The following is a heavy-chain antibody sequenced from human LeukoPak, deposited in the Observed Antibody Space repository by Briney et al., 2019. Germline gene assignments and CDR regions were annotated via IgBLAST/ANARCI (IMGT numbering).Heavy chain of an antibody. CDR3: ARRRRRYCSGGSCYWSAFDI. J-gene: IGHJ3*02. CDR2: IYPGDSDT. V-gene: IGHV5-51*01. D-gene: IGHD2-15*01. CDR1: GYSSTSYW. Sequence: GESLKISCKGSGYSSTSYWIGWVRQMPGKGLEWMGIIYPGDSDTRYSPSFQGQVTISADKSISTAYLQWSSLKASDTAMYYCARRRRRYCSGGSCYWSAFDIWGQGTMVTVSS.